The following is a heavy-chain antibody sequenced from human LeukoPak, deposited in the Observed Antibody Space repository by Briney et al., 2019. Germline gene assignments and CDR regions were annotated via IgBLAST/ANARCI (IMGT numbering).Heavy chain of an antibody. CDR3: ASSPSSYFDY. D-gene: IGHD6-13*01. CDR1: GFTFSSHA. J-gene: IGHJ4*02. V-gene: IGHV3-30-3*01. CDR2: VSYDGTNK. Sequence: SGGSLRLSCAASGFTFSSHAMHWVRQAPGKGLEWVALVSYDGTNKYYADSVMGRFTVSRDNPKNTLYLQMNSLTTEDTAVYYCASSPSSYFDYWGQGTLVTVSS.